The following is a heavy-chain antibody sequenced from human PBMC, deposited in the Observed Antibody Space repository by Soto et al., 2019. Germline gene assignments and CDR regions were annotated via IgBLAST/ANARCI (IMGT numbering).Heavy chain of an antibody. D-gene: IGHD5-18*01. J-gene: IGHJ4*02. Sequence: SETLSLTCTVSGGSISSYYWSWIRQPPGKGLEWIGYIYYSGSTNYNPSLKSRVTISVDTSKNQFSLKLSSVTAADTAVYYCARRDTAMVFDYWGQGTPVTVSS. CDR3: ARRDTAMVFDY. CDR2: IYYSGST. CDR1: GGSISSYY. V-gene: IGHV4-59*01.